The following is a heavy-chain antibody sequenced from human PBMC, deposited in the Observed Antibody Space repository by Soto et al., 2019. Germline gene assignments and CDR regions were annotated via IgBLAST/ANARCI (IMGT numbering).Heavy chain of an antibody. CDR1: GFTFSSYS. CDR3: ARKNTYYYDSSGRMDV. Sequence: EVQLVESGGGLVQPGGSLRLSCAASGFTFSSYSMNWVRQAPGKGLEWVSYISSSSSTIYYADSVKGRFTISRDNAKNSLYLQMNSLRDEDTAVYYCARKNTYYYDSSGRMDVWGQGTRSPSP. J-gene: IGHJ6*02. V-gene: IGHV3-48*02. D-gene: IGHD3-22*01. CDR2: ISSSSSTI.